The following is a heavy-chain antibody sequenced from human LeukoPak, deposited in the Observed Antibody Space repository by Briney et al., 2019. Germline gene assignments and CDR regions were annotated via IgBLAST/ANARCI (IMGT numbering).Heavy chain of an antibody. CDR1: GFTFSSYA. D-gene: IGHD4/OR15-4a*01. J-gene: IGHJ4*02. CDR2: IGSGGDT. V-gene: IGHV3-23*01. CDR3: AKARGATYGTYYFDY. Sequence: GGSLRLSCAASGFTFSSYAMRWVRQAPGKGLEGVSIIGSGGDTYYAASVKRRFTISRDNSKNTLYLQMNSLRAEDTAVYYCAKARGATYGTYYFDYWGQGTLVTVSS.